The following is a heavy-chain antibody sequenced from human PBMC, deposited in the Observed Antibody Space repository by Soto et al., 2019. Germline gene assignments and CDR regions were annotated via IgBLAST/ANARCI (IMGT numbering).Heavy chain of an antibody. CDR2: IKQDGSEK. Sequence: GGSLRLSCAASGFTFSSYWMSWVRQAPGKGLEWVANIKQDGSEKYYVDSVKGRFTISRDNAKNSLYLQMNSLRAEDTAVYYCARDRRLRFLEWLPAHNWFDPWGQGTLVTVSS. CDR1: GFTFSSYW. CDR3: ARDRRLRFLEWLPAHNWFDP. J-gene: IGHJ5*02. V-gene: IGHV3-7*05. D-gene: IGHD3-3*01.